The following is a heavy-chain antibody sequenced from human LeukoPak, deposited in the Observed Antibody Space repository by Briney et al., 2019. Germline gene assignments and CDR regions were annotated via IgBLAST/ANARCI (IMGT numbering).Heavy chain of an antibody. V-gene: IGHV6-1*01. CDR2: TYYRSKWYN. D-gene: IGHD4-17*01. J-gene: IGHJ4*02. Sequence: SQTLSLTCAISGDSVSSNSAAWNWITQSPSRGLEWLGRTYYRSKWYNDYAVSVKSRITLNPDTSKNQFSLQLNSVTPEDTAVYYCARDYSVTTATLFDYWGQGTLVTVSS. CDR1: GDSVSSNSAA. CDR3: ARDYSVTTATLFDY.